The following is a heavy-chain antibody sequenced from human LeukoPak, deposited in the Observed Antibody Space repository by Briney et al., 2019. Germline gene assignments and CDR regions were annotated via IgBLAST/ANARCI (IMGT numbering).Heavy chain of an antibody. CDR3: TRNYFNGTGNYSGRNS. Sequence: PGGSLRLSCAASGFTFSSHWLSWVRQAPGKGLEWVANIKEDGSRKYYVGSVKGRFTISRDNAKKSLYLQMNSLKAEDTAVYYCTRNYFNGTGNYSGRNSWGQGSLVTVSS. J-gene: IGHJ4*02. D-gene: IGHD5-24*01. CDR1: GFTFSSHW. V-gene: IGHV3-7*01. CDR2: IKEDGSRK.